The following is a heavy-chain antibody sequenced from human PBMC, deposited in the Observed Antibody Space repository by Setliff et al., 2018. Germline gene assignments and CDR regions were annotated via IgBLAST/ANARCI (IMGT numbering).Heavy chain of an antibody. Sequence: PGGSLRLSCAASGFTSDDYAMHWVRLPPGKGLEWVSGISWNSVTIGYADSVKGRFTISRDNVKNSLYLQMNSLRAEDTALYYCTRDSRAQLTGNFGYWGQGTLVTVSS. J-gene: IGHJ4*02. CDR2: ISWNSVTI. D-gene: IGHD2-8*02. V-gene: IGHV3-9*02. CDR1: GFTSDDYA. CDR3: TRDSRAQLTGNFGY.